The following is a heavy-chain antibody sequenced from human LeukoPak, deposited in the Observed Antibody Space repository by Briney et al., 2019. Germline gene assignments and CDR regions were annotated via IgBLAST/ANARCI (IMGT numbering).Heavy chain of an antibody. D-gene: IGHD6-19*01. V-gene: IGHV3-66*01. CDR2: IYSGGRT. J-gene: IGHJ4*02. CDR1: GLTVSSNS. Sequence: QPGGSLRLSCEASGLTVSSNSMSWVRQAPGKGLEWVAVIYSGGRTYYADSVKGRITISRDNSENTLCLQMNSLRVEDTAMYYCAREVGGALAGSYYFDYWGQGTLVTVSS. CDR3: AREVGGALAGSYYFDY.